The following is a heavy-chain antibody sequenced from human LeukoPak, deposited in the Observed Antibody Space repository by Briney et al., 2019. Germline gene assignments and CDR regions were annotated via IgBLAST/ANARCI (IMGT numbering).Heavy chain of an antibody. CDR2: IYSGGST. J-gene: IGHJ4*02. CDR3: ARDPATGSWDY. CDR1: GFTVSSNY. Sequence: GGSLSLSCAASGFTVSSNYMSWVRQAPGKGLEWVSVIYSGGSTYYADSVKGRFTISRDNSKNTLYLQMNSLRAEDTAVYYCARDPATGSWDYWGQGTLVTVSS. V-gene: IGHV3-66*02.